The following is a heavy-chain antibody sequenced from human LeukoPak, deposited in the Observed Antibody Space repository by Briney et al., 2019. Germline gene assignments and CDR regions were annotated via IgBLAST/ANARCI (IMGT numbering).Heavy chain of an antibody. J-gene: IGHJ4*02. CDR1: GFTFSSYA. CDR2: ISYDGSNK. V-gene: IGHV3-30-3*01. Sequence: GGSLRLSCAASGFTFSSYAMHWVRQAPGKGLEWVAVISYDGSNKYYADSVKGRFTISRDNSKNTLYLQMNSLGAEDTAVYYCARGGYYDSSGRYDYWGQGTLVTVSS. CDR3: ARGGYYDSSGRYDY. D-gene: IGHD3-22*01.